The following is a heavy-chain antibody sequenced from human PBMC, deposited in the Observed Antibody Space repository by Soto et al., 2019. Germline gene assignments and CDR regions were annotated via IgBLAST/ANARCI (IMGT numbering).Heavy chain of an antibody. Sequence: QVQLQESGPGLVKPSETLSLTCTVSGGSISSYYWSWIRQPPGKGLEWIGYIYYSGSTNYNPSLKSRVTISVHTSKNQFSLKLSSVTAADTAVYYCARQYGDYVRGAFDIWGQGTMVTVSS. CDR1: GGSISSYY. J-gene: IGHJ3*02. D-gene: IGHD4-17*01. V-gene: IGHV4-59*01. CDR2: IYYSGST. CDR3: ARQYGDYVRGAFDI.